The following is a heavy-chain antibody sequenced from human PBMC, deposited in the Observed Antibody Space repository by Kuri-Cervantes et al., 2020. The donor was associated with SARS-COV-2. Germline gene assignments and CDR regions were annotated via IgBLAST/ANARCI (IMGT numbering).Heavy chain of an antibody. D-gene: IGHD2-2*01. Sequence: GGSLRPSCEASGFTFADYTMHWVRQAPGKGLEWVSLISWDGGSTYYADSVKGRFTTSRDNSKNTLYLQMNSLRAEDTAVYYRAKAGEYCSSTSCGEGYYYYGMDVWGQGTTVTVSS. V-gene: IGHV3-43*01. CDR1: GFTFADYT. J-gene: IGHJ6*02. CDR3: AKAGEYCSSTSCGEGYYYYGMDV. CDR2: ISWDGGST.